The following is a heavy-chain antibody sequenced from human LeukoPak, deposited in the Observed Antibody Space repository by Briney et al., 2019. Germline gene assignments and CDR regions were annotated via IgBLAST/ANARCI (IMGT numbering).Heavy chain of an antibody. CDR2: IYYSGST. Sequence: PSETLSLTCTVSGGSISSYSWSWIRQRPGKGLEWIGYIYYSGSTNYNPSLKSRVTISVDTSKAQFSLKLSSVTAADTAVYYCARDSQVVDGFDIWGQGTMVTASS. CDR3: ARDSQVVDGFDI. V-gene: IGHV4-59*01. J-gene: IGHJ3*02. D-gene: IGHD2-21*01. CDR1: GGSISSYS.